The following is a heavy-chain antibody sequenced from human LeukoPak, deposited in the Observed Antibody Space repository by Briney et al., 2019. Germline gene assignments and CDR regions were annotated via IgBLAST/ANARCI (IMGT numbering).Heavy chain of an antibody. Sequence: KPSETLSLTCAVYGGSFSGYYWSWIRQPPGKGLEWIGEINHSGSTNYNPSLESRVTISIDTSKNQFSLKLSSVTAADTAVYYCARHSSGGSDYWGQGTLVTVSS. CDR3: ARHSSGGSDY. D-gene: IGHD3-10*01. CDR2: INHSGST. CDR1: GGSFSGYY. V-gene: IGHV4-34*01. J-gene: IGHJ4*02.